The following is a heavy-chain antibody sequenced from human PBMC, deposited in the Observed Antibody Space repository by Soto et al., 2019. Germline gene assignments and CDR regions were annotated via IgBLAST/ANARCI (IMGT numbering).Heavy chain of an antibody. V-gene: IGHV3-23*01. J-gene: IGHJ4*02. D-gene: IGHD3-3*01. CDR1: GFTCSSYD. CDR2: MSGAGRSS. CDR3: AKGPIFGVENIYDY. Sequence: DVQLLESGGDLVQPGGSLRRSCAASGFTCSSYDMSWVRQAPGKGLGWVSSMSGAGRSSDDADSVKVRFTISRDNSKNTLYRQMNNLRAEDTALYYCAKGPIFGVENIYDYWGQGTLVTVSS.